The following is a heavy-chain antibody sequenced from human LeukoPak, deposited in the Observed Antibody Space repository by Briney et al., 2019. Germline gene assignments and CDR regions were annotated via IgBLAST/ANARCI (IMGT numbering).Heavy chain of an antibody. D-gene: IGHD3-10*01. CDR2: INPNSGGT. V-gene: IGHV1-2*06. CDR3: ARDRVPMVRGVIPMDV. Sequence: GASVKVSCKASGYTFTDYYMHWVRQAPGQGLEWMGRINPNSGGTNYAQKFQARVTMTRDTSISTAYMELSRLRSDDTALYYCARDRVPMVRGVIPMDVWGQGTTVTVSS. J-gene: IGHJ6*02. CDR1: GYTFTDYY.